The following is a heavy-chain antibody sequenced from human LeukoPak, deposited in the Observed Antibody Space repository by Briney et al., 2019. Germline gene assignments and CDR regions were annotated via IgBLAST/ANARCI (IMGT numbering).Heavy chain of an antibody. CDR2: ISAYNGNT. Sequence: GSSVKVSCKASGGTFSSYGISWVRQAPGQGLEWMGWISAYNGNTNYAQKLQGRVTMTTDTSTSTAYMELRSLRSDDTAVYYCARVLVVTMVRGVIVPYYFDYWGQGTLVTVSS. CDR3: ARVLVVTMVRGVIVPYYFDY. J-gene: IGHJ4*02. V-gene: IGHV1-18*01. D-gene: IGHD3-10*01. CDR1: GGTFSSYG.